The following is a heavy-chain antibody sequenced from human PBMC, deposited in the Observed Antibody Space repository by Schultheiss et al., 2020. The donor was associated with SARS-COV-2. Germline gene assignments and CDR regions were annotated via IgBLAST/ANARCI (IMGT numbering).Heavy chain of an antibody. D-gene: IGHD1-26*01. CDR2: IYSGGST. CDR3: ARDGVGTTEFDY. CDR1: GFTVSSNY. Sequence: GGSLRLSCAASGFTVSSNYMSWVRQAPGKGLEWVSVIYSGGSTYYADSVKGRFTISRDNAKNSLYLQMNSLRAEDTAVYYCARDGVGTTEFDYWGQGILVTVSS. J-gene: IGHJ4*02. V-gene: IGHV3-53*01.